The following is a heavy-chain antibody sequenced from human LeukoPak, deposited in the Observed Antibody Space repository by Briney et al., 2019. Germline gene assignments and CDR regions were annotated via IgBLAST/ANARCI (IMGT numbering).Heavy chain of an antibody. J-gene: IGHJ4*02. CDR2: INSDGSST. CDR1: GFTFSNYW. D-gene: IGHD4-17*01. V-gene: IGHV3-74*01. Sequence: PGGSLRLSCAASGFTFSNYWMHWVRQVPGEGLVWVSRINSDGSSTSYADSVEGRFTISRDNTKNMLYLQMNSLRAEDTAVYYCSTVARTDRGDYWGQGTLVTASS. CDR3: STVARTDRGDY.